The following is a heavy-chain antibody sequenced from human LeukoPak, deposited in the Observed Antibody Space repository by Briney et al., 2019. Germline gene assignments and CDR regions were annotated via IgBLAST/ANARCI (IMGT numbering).Heavy chain of an antibody. V-gene: IGHV1-18*01. CDR2: ISAYNGNT. D-gene: IGHD1-26*01. J-gene: IGHJ4*02. CDR1: GYTFTSYG. CDR3: ARDSGSYYPFDY. Sequence: ASMKVSCKASGYTFTSYGISWVRQAPGQGLERMGWISAYNGNTNYAQKLQGRVTMTTDTSTSTAYMELRSLRSDDTAVYYCARDSGSYYPFDYWGQGTLVTVSS.